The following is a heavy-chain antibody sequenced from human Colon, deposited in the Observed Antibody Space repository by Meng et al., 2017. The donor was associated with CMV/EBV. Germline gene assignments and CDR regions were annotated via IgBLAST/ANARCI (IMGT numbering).Heavy chain of an antibody. CDR1: GYTFTANH. CDR3: VRESWYFDF. Sequence: QVQLVQSGTEEKHAGASGKVSGNTSGYTFTANHLHWVRQAPGQGLEWMGWIYPQDGGTYFAQKFQDRVTLTRDTSITTAYMELSGLTSDDTAIYYCVRESWYFDFWGEGTLVTVSS. V-gene: IGHV1-2*02. CDR2: IYPQDGGT. D-gene: IGHD6-13*01. J-gene: IGHJ4*02.